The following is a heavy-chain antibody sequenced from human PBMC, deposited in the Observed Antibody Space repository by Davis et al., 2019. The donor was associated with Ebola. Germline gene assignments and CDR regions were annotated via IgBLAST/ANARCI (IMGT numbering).Heavy chain of an antibody. CDR1: GFTFSSYV. D-gene: IGHD4-23*01. Sequence: GESLKISCAASGFTFSSYVMNWVRQAPGKGLEWVSAISGSGGSTYYADSVKGRFTISRDNSKNTLYLQMNSLRGEDTALYYCAKSFGGILQFDYWGQGTLVTVSS. J-gene: IGHJ4*02. V-gene: IGHV3-23*01. CDR3: AKSFGGILQFDY. CDR2: ISGSGGST.